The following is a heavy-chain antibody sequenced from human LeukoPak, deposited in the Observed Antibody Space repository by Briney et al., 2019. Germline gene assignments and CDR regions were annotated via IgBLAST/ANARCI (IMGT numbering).Heavy chain of an antibody. J-gene: IGHJ4*02. Sequence: SETLSLTCTVSGGSISSYYWSWIRQPPGKGLEWIGYIYYSGSTNYNPSLKSRVTISVDTSKNQFSLKLSSVTAADTAVYYCARVRPFYGGNSVLNYFDYWGQGTLVTVSS. D-gene: IGHD4-23*01. CDR1: GGSISSYY. V-gene: IGHV4-59*01. CDR3: ARVRPFYGGNSVLNYFDY. CDR2: IYYSGST.